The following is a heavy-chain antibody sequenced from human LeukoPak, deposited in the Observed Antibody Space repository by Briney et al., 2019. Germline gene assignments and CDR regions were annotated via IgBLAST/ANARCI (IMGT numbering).Heavy chain of an antibody. CDR1: GGSIDNNY. CDR2: IYYSGST. CDR3: ARGGWSNDY. J-gene: IGHJ4*02. Sequence: SETPSLTCTVSGGSIDNNYWSWIRQPPGKGLEWIGYIYYSGSTNYNPSLQSRVTISVDTSTNQFSLRLNSVTAADTAVYYCARGGWSNDYWGQGTLVTVSS. V-gene: IGHV4-59*08. D-gene: IGHD3-16*01.